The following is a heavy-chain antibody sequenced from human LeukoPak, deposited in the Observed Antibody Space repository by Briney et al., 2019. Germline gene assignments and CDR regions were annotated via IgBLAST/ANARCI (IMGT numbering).Heavy chain of an antibody. Sequence: ASVKASCKASGGTFSSYAISWVRQAPGQGLEWMGRIIPILGIANYAQKFQGRVTITADKSTSTAYMELSSLRSEDTAVYYCARVSGEDRWFGELFFWGQGTMVTVSS. CDR2: IIPILGIA. V-gene: IGHV1-69*04. CDR3: ARVSGEDRWFGELFF. CDR1: GGTFSSYA. D-gene: IGHD3-10*01. J-gene: IGHJ3*01.